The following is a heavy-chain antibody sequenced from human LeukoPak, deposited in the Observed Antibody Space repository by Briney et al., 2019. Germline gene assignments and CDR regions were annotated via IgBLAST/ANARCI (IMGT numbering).Heavy chain of an antibody. D-gene: IGHD3-10*01. Sequence: PGGSLRLSCAASGFTFSSYWMHWVRQAPGKGLVWVSRINSDGSSTSYADSVKGRFTISRDNAKNTLYLQMNSLRAEDTAVYYCARDHPILLWFGERTYYFDYRGQGTLVTVSS. V-gene: IGHV3-74*01. J-gene: IGHJ4*02. CDR2: INSDGSST. CDR3: ARDHPILLWFGERTYYFDY. CDR1: GFTFSSYW.